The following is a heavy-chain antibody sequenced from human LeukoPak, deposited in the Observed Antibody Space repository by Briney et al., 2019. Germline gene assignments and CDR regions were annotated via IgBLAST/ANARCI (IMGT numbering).Heavy chain of an antibody. Sequence: GGSLRLSCAASGFTFSSYAMSWVRQAPGKGLEWVSAISGSGGSTHYADSVKGRFTISRDNAKNSLYLQMNSLRAEDTAVYYCARSKDAFDIWGQGTMVTVSS. CDR1: GFTFSSYA. V-gene: IGHV3-23*01. CDR3: ARSKDAFDI. J-gene: IGHJ3*02. CDR2: ISGSGGST.